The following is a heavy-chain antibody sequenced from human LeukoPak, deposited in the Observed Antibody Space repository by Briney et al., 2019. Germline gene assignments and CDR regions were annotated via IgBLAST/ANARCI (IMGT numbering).Heavy chain of an antibody. D-gene: IGHD2-15*01. Sequence: PSETLSLTCTVSGGSISSYYWSWIRQPPGKGLEWIGYIYYSGSTNYNPSLKSRVTISVDTSKNQFSQKLSSVTAADTAVYYCARLTYCSGGSCHRGFFDYWGQGTLVTVSS. J-gene: IGHJ4*02. CDR1: GGSISSYY. CDR2: IYYSGST. V-gene: IGHV4-59*08. CDR3: ARLTYCSGGSCHRGFFDY.